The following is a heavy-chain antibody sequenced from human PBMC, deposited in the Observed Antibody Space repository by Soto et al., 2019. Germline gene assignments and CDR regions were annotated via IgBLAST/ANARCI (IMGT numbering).Heavy chain of an antibody. CDR1: GYTFTSFD. Sequence: ASVKVSCKASGYTFTSFDINWVRQATGQGLEWMGWMNPNSGNTGYAQKFQGRVTMTRNTSIRTAYMELSSLRSEDTAVYYCSRAYIWGVAVAGTWGQGTLVTVSS. CDR3: SRAYIWGVAVAGT. J-gene: IGHJ4*02. D-gene: IGHD6-19*01. V-gene: IGHV1-8*01. CDR2: MNPNSGNT.